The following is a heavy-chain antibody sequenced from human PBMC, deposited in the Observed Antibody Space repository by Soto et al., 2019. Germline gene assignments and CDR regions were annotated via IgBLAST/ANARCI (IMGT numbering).Heavy chain of an antibody. J-gene: IGHJ6*02. CDR2: ICCGGSRK. CDR3: AKDWREQWLAYYYYGMDV. CDR1: GFKFLTYG. V-gene: IGHV3-23*01. Sequence: GGSLRLSCAASGFKFLTYGIRWVRQAPGKGLEWVAAICCGGSRKYYAASVRGRFTISRDNSKNTLYLQMTSLRAEDTAVYYCAKDWREQWLAYYYYGMDVWGQGTTVTVSS. D-gene: IGHD6-19*01.